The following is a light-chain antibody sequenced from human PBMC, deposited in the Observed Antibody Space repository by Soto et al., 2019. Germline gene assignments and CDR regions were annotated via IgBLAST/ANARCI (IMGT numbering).Light chain of an antibody. V-gene: IGLV1-47*01. CDR1: SSNIGSNH. Sequence: QSVLTQPPSASGTPGQRVTISCSGSSSNIGSNHVYWYQQFPGMAPKLLMYRSDQRPTGVPARFSGSRSGTSASLAISGLRSDDEAAYYCSARDDILSGVVFGGGTKLTVL. CDR3: SARDDILSGVV. J-gene: IGLJ2*01. CDR2: RSD.